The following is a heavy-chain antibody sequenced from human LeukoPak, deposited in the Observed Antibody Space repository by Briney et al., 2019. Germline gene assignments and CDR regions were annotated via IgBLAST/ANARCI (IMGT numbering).Heavy chain of an antibody. CDR3: AKQVLLWFGEFLDY. D-gene: IGHD3-10*01. Sequence: PGGSLTLSCAASGLTFSGYAMSCLRQAPGEGLEWVSAISGSGGSTDYADSVKGRFTISRDNSKNTLYLQMNSLRAEDTAVYYCAKQVLLWFGEFLDYWGQGTLVTVSS. V-gene: IGHV3-23*01. CDR1: GLTFSGYA. J-gene: IGHJ4*02. CDR2: ISGSGGST.